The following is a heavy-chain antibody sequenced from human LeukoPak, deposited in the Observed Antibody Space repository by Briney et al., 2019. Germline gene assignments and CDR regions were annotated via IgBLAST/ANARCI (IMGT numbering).Heavy chain of an antibody. J-gene: IGHJ4*02. V-gene: IGHV3-30*18. CDR3: AKMGISSGGTRGYFDY. Sequence: GRSLRLSCAASGFTFSSYGMHWVRQAPGKGLEWVAVISYDGSNKYYADSVKGRFTISRDNSKNTLYLQMNSLRAEDTAVYYCAKMGISSGGTRGYFDYWGQGTLVTVSS. CDR1: GFTFSSYG. CDR2: ISYDGSNK. D-gene: IGHD6-19*01.